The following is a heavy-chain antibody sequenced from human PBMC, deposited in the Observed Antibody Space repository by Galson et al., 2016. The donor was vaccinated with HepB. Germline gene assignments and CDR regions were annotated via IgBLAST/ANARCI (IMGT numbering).Heavy chain of an antibody. CDR3: ARVGIGSSWYFDY. J-gene: IGHJ4*02. V-gene: IGHV3-7*01. Sequence: SPRLSCAVSGFTFSRYWMSWVRQGPGKGLEWVAIIKQDGSEKYYVDSVKGRFTISRDNAKKSLYLQMNSLRAEDTAVYYCARVGIGSSWYFDYWGQGTLVTVSS. CDR2: IKQDGSEK. D-gene: IGHD6-13*01. CDR1: GFTFSRYW.